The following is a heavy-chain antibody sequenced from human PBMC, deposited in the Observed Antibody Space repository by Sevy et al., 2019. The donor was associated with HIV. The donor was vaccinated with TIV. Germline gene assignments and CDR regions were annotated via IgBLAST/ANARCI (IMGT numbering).Heavy chain of an antibody. CDR2: ISSSSSYI. J-gene: IGHJ6*02. CDR1: GFTFSSYS. V-gene: IGHV3-21*01. CDR3: ARVMLRVLELKARYYYGMDV. D-gene: IGHD3-3*01. Sequence: GGSLRLSCAASGFTFSSYSMNWVRQAPGKGLEWVSSISSSSSYIYYADSVKGRFTISRDNAKNSLYLQMNSLRAEDTAVYYCARVMLRVLELKARYYYGMDVWGQGTTVTVSS.